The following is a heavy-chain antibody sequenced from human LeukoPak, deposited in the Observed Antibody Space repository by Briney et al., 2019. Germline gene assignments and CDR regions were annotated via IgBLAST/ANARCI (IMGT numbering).Heavy chain of an antibody. Sequence: GGSLRLSCAASGLTFSNYAMSWVRQAPGKGLEWVSAITDRGRSTYYVDSVKGRFTISRDNSKNTLYLQMNSLRAEDTAVYYCAKGLRSCSGGSCYTTRNYFDYWGPGTLVTVSS. J-gene: IGHJ4*02. CDR3: AKGLRSCSGGSCYTTRNYFDY. D-gene: IGHD2-15*01. CDR1: GLTFSNYA. V-gene: IGHV3-23*01. CDR2: ITDRGRST.